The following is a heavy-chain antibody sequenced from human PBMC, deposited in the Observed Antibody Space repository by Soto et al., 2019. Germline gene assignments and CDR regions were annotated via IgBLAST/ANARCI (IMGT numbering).Heavy chain of an antibody. CDR2: IYYSGST. CDR1: GGSISSGDYY. D-gene: IGHD3-22*01. J-gene: IGHJ4*02. Sequence: SETLSLTCTVSGGSISSGDYYWSWIRQPPGKGLEWIGYIYYSGSTYYNPSLKSRVTISVDTSKNQFSLKLSSVTAADTAVYYGAGNYYDSSGYYPRWGQGTLVTVSS. V-gene: IGHV4-30-4*01. CDR3: AGNYYDSSGYYPR.